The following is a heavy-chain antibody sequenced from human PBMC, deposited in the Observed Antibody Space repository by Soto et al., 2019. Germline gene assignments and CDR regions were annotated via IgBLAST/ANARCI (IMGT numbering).Heavy chain of an antibody. D-gene: IGHD2-2*01. V-gene: IGHV4-39*01. CDR3: ARLGCGGGSCYHVEFYAMDV. J-gene: IGHJ6*02. CDR1: SGSITSSRYY. Sequence: PSETLSVTCTVSSGSITSSRYYWGWIRHPPGKGLQWIGSIYYTETTHYNPSLKSRVSISIERSKNQFSLRVTSVTAADTATYYCARLGCGGGSCYHVEFYAMDVWGQGTTVTVSS. CDR2: IYYTETT.